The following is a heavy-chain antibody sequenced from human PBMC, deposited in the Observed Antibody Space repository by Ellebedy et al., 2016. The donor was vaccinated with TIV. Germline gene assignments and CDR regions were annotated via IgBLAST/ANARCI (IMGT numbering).Heavy chain of an antibody. CDR2: ISSSSSTI. D-gene: IGHD3-10*01. J-gene: IGHJ4*02. CDR3: ARVGASGDY. Sequence: GGSLRLXCAASGFTFSSYSMNWVRQAPGKGLEWVSYISSSSSTIYYADSVKGRFTISRDNAKNSLYLQMNSLRAEDTAVYYCARVGASGDYWGQGTLVTVSS. V-gene: IGHV3-48*04. CDR1: GFTFSSYS.